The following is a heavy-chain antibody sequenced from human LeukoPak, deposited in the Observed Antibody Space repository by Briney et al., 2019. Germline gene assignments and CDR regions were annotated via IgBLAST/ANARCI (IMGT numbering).Heavy chain of an antibody. CDR2: IIPIFGTA. CDR3: ARGEMATTFDY. Sequence: GASVKVSCKAPGGTFSSYAISWVRQAPGQGLEWMGGIIPIFGTANYAQKFQGRVTITADESTSTAYMELSSLRSEDTAVYYCARGEMATTFDYWGQGTLVTVSS. CDR1: GGTFSSYA. J-gene: IGHJ4*02. V-gene: IGHV1-69*13. D-gene: IGHD5-24*01.